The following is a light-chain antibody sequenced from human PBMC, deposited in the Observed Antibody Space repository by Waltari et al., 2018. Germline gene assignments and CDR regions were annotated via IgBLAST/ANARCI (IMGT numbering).Light chain of an antibody. CDR1: HGISSY. Sequence: IQLTQLPSSLSASIGYRVTITCRPSHGISSYLAWYHQKPGKAPKLLIHTASTLQSGVPSRFSGSGSGTDFTLTIISLQPEDFATDYCQQRHSYPITFVHGTRLEIK. CDR3: QQRHSYPIT. CDR2: TAS. J-gene: IGKJ5*01. V-gene: IGKV1-9*01.